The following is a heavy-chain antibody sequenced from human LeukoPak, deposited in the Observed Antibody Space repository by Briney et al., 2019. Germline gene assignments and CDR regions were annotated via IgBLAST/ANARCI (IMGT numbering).Heavy chain of an antibody. CDR2: IRYDGSNK. D-gene: IGHD1-20*01. CDR3: AKVRYNWNQFFDY. V-gene: IGHV3-30*02. Sequence: PGGSLRLSCAASGFTFSSYGMHWVRQAPGKGLEWVAFIRYDGSNKYYADSVKGRFTISRDNSKNALYLQMNSLRAEDTAVYYCAKVRYNWNQFFDYWGQGTLVTVSS. CDR1: GFTFSSYG. J-gene: IGHJ4*02.